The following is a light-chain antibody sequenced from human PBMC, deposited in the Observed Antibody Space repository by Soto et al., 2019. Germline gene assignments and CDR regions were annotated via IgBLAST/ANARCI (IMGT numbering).Light chain of an antibody. Sequence: QSVLTQPPSVSGAPGQRVTISCTGSSSNIGAGYDVHWYQQLPGTAPKLLLYGNSNRPSGVPDRFSGSKSGTSASLAITGLQAEDEADYYCQSYESSLSGYVFGTGTKVTVL. CDR1: SSNIGAGYD. J-gene: IGLJ1*01. CDR3: QSYESSLSGYV. V-gene: IGLV1-40*01. CDR2: GNS.